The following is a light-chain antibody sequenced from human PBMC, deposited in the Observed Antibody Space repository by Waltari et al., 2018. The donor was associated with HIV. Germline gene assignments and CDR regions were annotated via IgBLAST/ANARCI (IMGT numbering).Light chain of an antibody. CDR1: QSLLYTSKNKNY. CDR2: WAS. J-gene: IGKJ5*01. Sequence: SATINCKSSQSLLYTSKNKNYLYSAWYQQKPGQPPKLLIYWASTREFGVPDRFSGSGSGTDFTLTISSLQAEDVAVYYCQQYYSAPLTFGQGTRLEIK. V-gene: IGKV4-1*01. CDR3: QQYYSAPLT.